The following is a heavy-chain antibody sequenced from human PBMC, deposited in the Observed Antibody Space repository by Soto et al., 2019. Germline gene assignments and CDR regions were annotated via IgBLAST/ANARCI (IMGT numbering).Heavy chain of an antibody. CDR3: ARTPYYYDSSGYFYYFDY. CDR1: GGSISSGSYS. J-gene: IGHJ4*02. Sequence: SGTLSLTCAVSGGSISSGSYSWSWIRQSPGKGLEWIGYVYHTGGTQYNPSLKSRVTISVDKSKNQFSLKLNSVTAADTAVYYCARTPYYYDSSGYFYYFDYWGQGTLVTVS. V-gene: IGHV4-30-2*06. D-gene: IGHD3-22*01. CDR2: VYHTGGT.